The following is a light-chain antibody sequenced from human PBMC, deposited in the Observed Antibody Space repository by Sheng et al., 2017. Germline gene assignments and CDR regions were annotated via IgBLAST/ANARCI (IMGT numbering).Light chain of an antibody. Sequence: SYDLTQPSSVSVSPGQTATITCSGDVLTQRYVRCFQQKPGQAPKLIIYRDNERGSGVPERFSGSSSGTTVTLTISGAQVDDEAEYFCYSATDNNWVFGGGTKLTVL. J-gene: IGLJ3*02. CDR1: VLTQRY. CDR3: YSATDNNWV. CDR2: RDN. V-gene: IGLV3-27*01.